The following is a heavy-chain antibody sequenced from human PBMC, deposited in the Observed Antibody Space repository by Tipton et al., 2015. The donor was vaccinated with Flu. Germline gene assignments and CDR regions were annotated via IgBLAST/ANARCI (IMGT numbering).Heavy chain of an antibody. J-gene: IGHJ4*02. CDR1: GGSISSYY. CDR3: AREREDGDYADY. V-gene: IGHV4-59*12. Sequence: GLVKPSETLSLTCTVSGGSISSYYWSWIRQPPGKGLEWIGYIYYRGSTYYSPSLKSRVTMSLDTSKNRFSLSLRSVTVADTAVYYCAREREDGDYADYWGQGTLVTVSS. D-gene: IGHD4-17*01. CDR2: IYYRGST.